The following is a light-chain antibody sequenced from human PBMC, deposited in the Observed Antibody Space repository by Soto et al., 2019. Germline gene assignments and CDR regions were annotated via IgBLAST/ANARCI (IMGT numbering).Light chain of an antibody. J-gene: IGLJ2*01. CDR1: SSDVGGYNY. V-gene: IGLV2-8*01. CDR2: EVS. CDR3: SSYAGSNTDVV. Sequence: QSALTQPASVSGSPGQSITISCTGTSSDVGGYNYVSWFQQHPGKAPKLKIYEVSKWPSGVPDRFSGSKSGNTASLTVSGLQAEDEADYYCSSYAGSNTDVVFGGGTKLTVL.